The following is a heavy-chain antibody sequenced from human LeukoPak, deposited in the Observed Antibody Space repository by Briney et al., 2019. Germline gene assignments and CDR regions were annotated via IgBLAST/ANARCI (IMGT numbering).Heavy chain of an antibody. Sequence: GGSLRLSCAAPGFTFDDFAMHWVRQAPGKGLEWVSGISWNSDSIDYADSVKGRFTISRDNAKNSLYLQMNSLRPEDMALYYCAKVAAAGNWYFDLWGRGTLVTVSS. V-gene: IGHV3-9*03. CDR3: AKVAAAGNWYFDL. D-gene: IGHD6-13*01. CDR1: GFTFDDFA. CDR2: ISWNSDSI. J-gene: IGHJ2*01.